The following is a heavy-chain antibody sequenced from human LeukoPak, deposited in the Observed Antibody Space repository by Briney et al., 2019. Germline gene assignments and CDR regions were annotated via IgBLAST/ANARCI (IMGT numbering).Heavy chain of an antibody. CDR3: AREGGLGYSYGYDY. V-gene: IGHV4-59*01. Sequence: SETLSLTCTVSGGSISSYYWSWIRQPPGKGLEWIGYIYYSGSTDYNPSLKSRVTISVDTSKNQFSLKLSSVTAADTAAYYCAREGGLGYSYGYDYWGRGTLVTVSS. CDR1: GGSISSYY. J-gene: IGHJ4*02. CDR2: IYYSGST. D-gene: IGHD5-18*01.